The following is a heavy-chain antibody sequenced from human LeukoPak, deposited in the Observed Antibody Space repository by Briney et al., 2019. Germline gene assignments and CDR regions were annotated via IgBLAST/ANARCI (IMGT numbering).Heavy chain of an antibody. CDR2: GST. Sequence: GSTYYADSVKGRFTISRDNSKNTLYLQMNSLRAEDTAVYYCAKGGAYYYDSSGYYYADYWGQGTLVTVSS. J-gene: IGHJ4*02. D-gene: IGHD3-22*01. V-gene: IGHV3-23*01. CDR3: AKGGAYYYDSSGYYYADY.